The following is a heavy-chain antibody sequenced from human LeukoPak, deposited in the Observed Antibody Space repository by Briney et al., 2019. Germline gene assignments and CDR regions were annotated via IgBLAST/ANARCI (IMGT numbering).Heavy chain of an antibody. CDR1: GGTFSSYV. V-gene: IGHV1-69*05. D-gene: IGHD2-8*01. J-gene: IGHJ4*02. CDR2: IVPIFGPA. Sequence: ASVKVSCKASGGTFSSYVVTWVRQAPGQGLEWMGGIVPIFGPANYAQKLQGRVTMTTDTSTSTAYMELRSLRSDDTAVYYCARSDAKYCTNGVCYRHFDYWGQGTLVTVSS. CDR3: ARSDAKYCTNGVCYRHFDY.